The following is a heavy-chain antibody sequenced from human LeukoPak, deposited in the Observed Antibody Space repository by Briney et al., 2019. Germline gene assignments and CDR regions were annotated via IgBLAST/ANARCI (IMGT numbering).Heavy chain of an antibody. CDR2: INPNSGGT. CDR3: AREIPPYYYDSSSYANWFDP. CDR1: GYTFTGYY. V-gene: IGHV1-2*02. D-gene: IGHD3-22*01. Sequence: ASVKVSCKASGYTFTGYYINWVRQAPGQGLEWMGWINPNSGGTNYAQKCQGRVTMTRDTSISTAYMELSRLRSDDTAVYYCAREIPPYYYDSSSYANWFDPWGQGTLVTVSS. J-gene: IGHJ5*02.